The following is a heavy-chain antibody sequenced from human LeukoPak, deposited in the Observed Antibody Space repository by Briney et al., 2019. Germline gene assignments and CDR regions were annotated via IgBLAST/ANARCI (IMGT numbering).Heavy chain of an antibody. V-gene: IGHV3-53*05. CDR1: GFTVSSNY. CDR2: IYSGGST. Sequence: GGSLRLSCAASGFTVSSNYMSWVRQAPGKGLEWVSVIYSGGSTYYADSVKGRFTISRDNSKNTLYLQMNSLRAEDTAVYYCASLPYDFWSGYWPFALDYWGQGTLVTVSS. D-gene: IGHD3-3*01. CDR3: ASLPYDFWSGYWPFALDY. J-gene: IGHJ4*02.